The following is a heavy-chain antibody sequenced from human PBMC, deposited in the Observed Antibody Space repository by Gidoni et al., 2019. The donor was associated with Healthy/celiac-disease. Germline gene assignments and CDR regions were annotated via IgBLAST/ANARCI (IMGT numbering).Heavy chain of an antibody. D-gene: IGHD2-8*01. V-gene: IGHV4-39*01. CDR3: ARIPRWCIDY. CDR2: IYYSGST. J-gene: IGHJ4*02. Sequence: QLQLQEPGPGLVKPSETLSLTCTVSGGSISSSSYYWGWIRQPPGKGLEWIGSIYYSGSTYYNPSLKSRVTISVDTSKNQFSLKLSSVTAADTAVYYCARIPRWCIDYWGQGTLVTVSS. CDR1: GGSISSSSYY.